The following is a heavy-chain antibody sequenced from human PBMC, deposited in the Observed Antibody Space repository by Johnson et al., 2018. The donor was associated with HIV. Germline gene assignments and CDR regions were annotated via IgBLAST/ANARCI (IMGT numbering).Heavy chain of an antibody. D-gene: IGHD6-13*01. J-gene: IGHJ3*02. CDR1: GFTFDDYG. V-gene: IGHV3-20*04. CDR3: ARDRPVAAAGHDAFDI. CDR2: INWNGDST. Sequence: VQLVESGGGVVRPGGSLRLSCAASGFTFDDYGMTWVRQAPGKGLEWVSGINWNGDSTGYADSVKGRFTISRANSKNTLYLTMNSLTAEETAVYYCARDRPVAAAGHDAFDIWGQGTMVTVSS.